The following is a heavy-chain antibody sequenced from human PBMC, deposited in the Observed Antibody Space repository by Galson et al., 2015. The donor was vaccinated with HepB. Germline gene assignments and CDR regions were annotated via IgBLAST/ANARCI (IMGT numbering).Heavy chain of an antibody. D-gene: IGHD3-3*01. CDR3: AKDGSHGLNIRVLEWLSGGAFDI. V-gene: IGHV3-9*01. CDR1: GFTFDGYA. CDR2: ISWNSGSI. Sequence: SLRLSCAASGFTFDGYAMHWVRKAPGKGLEWVSGISWNSGSIGYADSVKGRFTISRDNAKNSLYLQMNSLRAEDTALYYCAKDGSHGLNIRVLEWLSGGAFDIWGQVTMVTVSS. J-gene: IGHJ3*02.